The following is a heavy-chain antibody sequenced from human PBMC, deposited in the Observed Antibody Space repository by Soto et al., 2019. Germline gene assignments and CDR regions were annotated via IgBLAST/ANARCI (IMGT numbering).Heavy chain of an antibody. J-gene: IGHJ5*02. CDR3: SAYSSGWYPDH. D-gene: IGHD6-19*01. Sequence: EVQLVESGGGLVQPGRSLRLSCAASGFTFDDYAMHWVRQAPGKGLEWVSGITWNSGKIGYADSVKGRFTISRDNAKNSVYLQMDSLRDEDTALYYCSAYSSGWYPDHWGQGTPVTVSS. V-gene: IGHV3-9*01. CDR1: GFTFDDYA. CDR2: ITWNSGKI.